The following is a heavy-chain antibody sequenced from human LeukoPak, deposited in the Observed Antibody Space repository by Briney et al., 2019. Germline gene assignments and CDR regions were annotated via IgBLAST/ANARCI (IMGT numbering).Heavy chain of an antibody. V-gene: IGHV3-7*01. Sequence: PGGSLRLSCAASGFTFSSYWVSWVRQAPGKGLEWVANIKQDGSEKYYVDSVKGRLTISRDNARNSLYLQMNSLRAEDTAVYYCARYYYGSGSYYFDYWGQGTLVTVSS. CDR3: ARYYYGSGSYYFDY. CDR2: IKQDGSEK. D-gene: IGHD3-10*01. J-gene: IGHJ4*02. CDR1: GFTFSSYW.